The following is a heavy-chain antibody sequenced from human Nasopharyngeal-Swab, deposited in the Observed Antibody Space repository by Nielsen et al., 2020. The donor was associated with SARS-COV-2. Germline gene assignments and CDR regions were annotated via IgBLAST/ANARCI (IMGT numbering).Heavy chain of an antibody. Sequence: SETLSPTCTVPGGSISGNTYWWGWIRPPAGKGLEWIGHVYKSVSASSSPSLKSRVTISADAPRDQFSLQRSSVAAADTAVYYCVRQGSRGRSLDVWGQGTSVTVSS. CDR1: GGSISGNTYW. CDR2: VYKSVSA. CDR3: VRQGSRGRSLDV. V-gene: IGHV4-39*01. J-gene: IGHJ3*01. D-gene: IGHD3-16*01.